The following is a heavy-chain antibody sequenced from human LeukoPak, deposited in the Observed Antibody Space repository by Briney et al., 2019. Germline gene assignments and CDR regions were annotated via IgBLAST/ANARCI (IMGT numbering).Heavy chain of an antibody. D-gene: IGHD2-2*01. V-gene: IGHV4-59*12. Sequence: SETLSLTCTVSGGSIIGYYWSWIRQPPGKGLEWIAYIYYGGSTNYNPSLKSRVTISIDTSTNQFSLKLSSVTAADTAVYYCAREGYCSSTSCYPTDYWGQGTLVTVSS. CDR3: AREGYCSSTSCYPTDY. J-gene: IGHJ4*02. CDR2: IYYGGST. CDR1: GGSIIGYY.